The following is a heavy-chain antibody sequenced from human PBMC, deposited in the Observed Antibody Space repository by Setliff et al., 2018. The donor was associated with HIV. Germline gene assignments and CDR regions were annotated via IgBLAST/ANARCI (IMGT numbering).Heavy chain of an antibody. CDR3: ARDPPYDILTGYYGDAFDI. CDR2: ISSSSSII. D-gene: IGHD3-9*01. CDR1: GFTFSIYS. J-gene: IGHJ3*02. Sequence: LRLSCAASGFTFSIYSMNWVRQAPGKGLEWVSYISSSSSIIYYADFVKGRFTISRDNAKNSLYLQMNSLRAEDTAVYYCARDPPYDILTGYYGDAFDIWGQGTMVTVSS. V-gene: IGHV3-48*01.